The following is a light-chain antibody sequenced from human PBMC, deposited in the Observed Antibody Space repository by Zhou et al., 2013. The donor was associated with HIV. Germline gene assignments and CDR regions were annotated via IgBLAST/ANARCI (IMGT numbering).Light chain of an antibody. V-gene: IGKV3-20*01. CDR1: QSVSSSY. CDR2: GAS. J-gene: IGKJ4*01. Sequence: EIVLTQSPGTLSLSPGETATLSCRASQSVSSSYLAWYQQKPGQAPRLLIYGASSRVTGIPDRFTGSGSATEFTLTISSLQSEDFAVYYCQQYYNWPALTFGGGTKVEIK. CDR3: QQYYNWPALT.